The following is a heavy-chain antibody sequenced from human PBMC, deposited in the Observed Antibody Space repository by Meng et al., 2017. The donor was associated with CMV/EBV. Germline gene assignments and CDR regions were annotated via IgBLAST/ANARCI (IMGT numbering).Heavy chain of an antibody. CDR1: GYSFTNYW. Sequence: GESLKISCKASGYSFTNYWIGWVRQMPGKGLEWMGIIYPGDSDTRYSPSFQGQVTISADNSISTAYLQWWSSLKASDTAMYYCARLSSHYDFWSGFYVGDGFDMWGQGTMVTVSS. D-gene: IGHD3-3*01. CDR3: ARLSSHYDFWSGFYVGDGFDM. V-gene: IGHV5-51*01. CDR2: IYPGDSDT. J-gene: IGHJ3*02.